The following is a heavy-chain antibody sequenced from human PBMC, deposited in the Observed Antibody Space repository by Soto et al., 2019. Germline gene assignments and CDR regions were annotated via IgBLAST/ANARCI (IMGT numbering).Heavy chain of an antibody. J-gene: IGHJ2*01. CDR1: GGSSRAYH. Sequence: GELQQWGTGLLKPSETLSLNCSVYGGSSRAYHWSWIRQSPGEGLEWIGEFSYSGSLNYNPSLKGRLSRSIDTSSNSFSPNMASVTPADPAVYFCAGGPPYWALALWGRGTLVTVS. CDR3: AGGPPYWALAL. CDR2: FSYSGSL. V-gene: IGHV4-34*01. D-gene: IGHD2-15*01.